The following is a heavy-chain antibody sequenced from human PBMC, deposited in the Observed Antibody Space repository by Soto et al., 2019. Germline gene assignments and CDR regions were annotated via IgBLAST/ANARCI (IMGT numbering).Heavy chain of an antibody. CDR1: VGTFSSYA. CDR2: IIPIFGTA. CDR3: ARGYSGSYYFDY. D-gene: IGHD1-26*01. J-gene: IGHJ4*02. Sequence: SVKVSCKASVGTFSSYAISWVRQAPGQGLEWMGGIIPIFGTANYAQKFQGRVTITADESTSTAYMELSSLRSEDTAVYYCARGYSGSYYFDYSGQGTLVTVYS. V-gene: IGHV1-69*13.